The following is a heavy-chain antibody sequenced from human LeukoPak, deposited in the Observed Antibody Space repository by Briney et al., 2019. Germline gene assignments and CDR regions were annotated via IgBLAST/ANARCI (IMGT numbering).Heavy chain of an antibody. CDR2: ISSSSTYI. J-gene: IGHJ4*02. V-gene: IGHV3-21*01. Sequence: PGGSLRLSCAASGFTFSTYSMNWVRQAPGKGLEWVSFISSSSTYISYADSVKGRFTISRDNAKNSLYLQMNSLRAEDTAVYYCAREMVGRFDYWGQGTLVTVSS. CDR1: GFTFSTYS. D-gene: IGHD1-26*01. CDR3: AREMVGRFDY.